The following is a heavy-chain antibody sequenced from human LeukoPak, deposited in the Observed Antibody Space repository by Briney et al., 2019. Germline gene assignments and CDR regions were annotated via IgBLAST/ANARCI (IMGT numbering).Heavy chain of an antibody. D-gene: IGHD4-17*01. J-gene: IGHJ3*02. Sequence: GGSLRLSCAASGFTFSSYSMNWVRQAPGKGLEWVSSISSSSSYIYYADSVKGRFTISRDNAKNSLYLQMNSLRAEDTAVYYCAKRGYGDYARGAFDIWGQGTMVTVSS. CDR3: AKRGYGDYARGAFDI. V-gene: IGHV3-21*01. CDR1: GFTFSSYS. CDR2: ISSSSSYI.